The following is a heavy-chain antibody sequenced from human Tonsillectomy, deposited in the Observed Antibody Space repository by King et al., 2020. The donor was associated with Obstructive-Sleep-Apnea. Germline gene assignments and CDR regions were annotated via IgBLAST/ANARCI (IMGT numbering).Heavy chain of an antibody. CDR2: ILTGDSDS. J-gene: IGHJ4*02. CDR3: ASPSGEQQLVADY. Sequence: QLVQSGGEVKKPGESLKFSCKSAGYSFTSYWIGWVRQMCRKGRARMGGILTGDSDSRYSPVFHGQVTIPAEKSTTTAYLQWSSRRASDTAMYYWASPSGEQQLVADYWGQGTLVTVSS. V-gene: IGHV5-51*01. CDR1: GYSFTSYW. D-gene: IGHD6-13*01.